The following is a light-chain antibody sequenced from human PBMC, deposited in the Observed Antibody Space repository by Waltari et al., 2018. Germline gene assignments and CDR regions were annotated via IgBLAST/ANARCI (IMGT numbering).Light chain of an antibody. J-gene: IGLJ3*02. CDR1: TSAFGGYDY. V-gene: IGLV2-11*01. Sequence: QSALTQPRSVSGSPGQSVTIPCTGTTSAFGGYDYVSWYQHHPGKAPKLMINDVSDRPSGVPDRFFGSKSGTTASLTISGLQAEDEADYYCCSFAGPYTWVFGGGTKLTVL. CDR2: DVS. CDR3: CSFAGPYTWV.